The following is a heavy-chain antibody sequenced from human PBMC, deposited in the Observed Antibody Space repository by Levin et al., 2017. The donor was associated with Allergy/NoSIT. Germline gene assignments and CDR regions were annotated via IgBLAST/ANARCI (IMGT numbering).Heavy chain of an antibody. Sequence: AASVKVSCKASGYTFTSYDINWVRQATGQGLEWMGWMNPNSGNTGYAQKFQGRVTMTRNTSISTAYMELSSLRSEDTAVYYCARDLVVVAATYYYYGMDVWGQGTTVTVSS. V-gene: IGHV1-8*01. D-gene: IGHD2-15*01. J-gene: IGHJ6*02. CDR2: MNPNSGNT. CDR1: GYTFTSYD. CDR3: ARDLVVVAATYYYYGMDV.